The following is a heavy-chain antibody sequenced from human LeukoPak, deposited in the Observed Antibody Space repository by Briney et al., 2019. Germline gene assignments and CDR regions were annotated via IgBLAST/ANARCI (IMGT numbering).Heavy chain of an antibody. CDR2: IKQDGSDK. CDR3: ARVAIVGATPYYFDY. CDR1: GFIFSSYN. J-gene: IGHJ4*02. D-gene: IGHD1-26*01. Sequence: PGGSLRLSCAVSGFIFSSYNMNWVRQAPGKGLEWVANIKQDGSDKYYVASVKGRFTISRDNAKNSLYLQMNSLRAEDTAVYYCARVAIVGATPYYFDYWGQGTLVTVSS. V-gene: IGHV3-7*01.